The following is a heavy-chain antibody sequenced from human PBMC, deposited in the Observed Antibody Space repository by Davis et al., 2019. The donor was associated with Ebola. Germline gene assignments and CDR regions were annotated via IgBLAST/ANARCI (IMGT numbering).Heavy chain of an antibody. CDR1: GFTFNSYT. CDR2: ISGSSTYI. D-gene: IGHD2-21*01. V-gene: IGHV3-21*04. CDR3: AKRSELWWSFWDY. Sequence: GESLKISCAASGFTFNSYTMNWVRQAPGKGLEWVSSISGSSTYIHYADSVKGRFTISRDNAKNSLYLQMNSLRAEDTAVYYCAKRSELWWSFWDYWGQGTLVTVSS. J-gene: IGHJ4*02.